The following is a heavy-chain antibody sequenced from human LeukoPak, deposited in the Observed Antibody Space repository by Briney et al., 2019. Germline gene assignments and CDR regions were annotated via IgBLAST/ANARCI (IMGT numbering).Heavy chain of an antibody. CDR3: AREDPDRKIDY. CDR2: IYHSGIT. D-gene: IGHD1-14*01. Sequence: KTSGTLSLTCDVSGGSISSTYWWTWVRPSPGKGLEWIGEIYHSGITNYNPSLKSRVTISVDKPKNHFSLRLKSVTAADTAVYYCAREDPDRKIDYWGQGTLVTVSS. J-gene: IGHJ4*02. CDR1: GGSISSTYW. V-gene: IGHV4-4*02.